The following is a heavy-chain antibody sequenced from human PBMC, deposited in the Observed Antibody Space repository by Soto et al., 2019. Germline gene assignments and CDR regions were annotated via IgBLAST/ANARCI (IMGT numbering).Heavy chain of an antibody. V-gene: IGHV4-30-4*01. CDR3: ARAFDILTRYYFDH. D-gene: IGHD3-9*01. CDR1: GGSISSGDYY. Sequence: SETLSLTCTVSGGSISSGDYYWSWIRQPPGKGLEWIGYIYYSGSTYYNPSLKSRVTISVDTSKNQFSLKLGSVTAADTAVYYCARAFDILTRYYFDHWGQGTLVTVSS. CDR2: IYYSGST. J-gene: IGHJ4*02.